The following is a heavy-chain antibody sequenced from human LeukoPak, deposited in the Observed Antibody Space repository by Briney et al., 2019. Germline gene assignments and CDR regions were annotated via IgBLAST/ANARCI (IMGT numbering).Heavy chain of an antibody. J-gene: IGHJ4*02. Sequence: PGGSLRLSCAASGFTFSSYAMSWVRQAPGKGLEWVSAISGSGGSTYYADSVKGRFTISRDNAKNSLYLQMNSLRVEDTAVYYCARDSRGQYYYDSSGYYCDYWGQGTLVTVSS. CDR2: ISGSGGST. CDR3: ARDSRGQYYYDSSGYYCDY. V-gene: IGHV3-23*01. CDR1: GFTFSSYA. D-gene: IGHD3-22*01.